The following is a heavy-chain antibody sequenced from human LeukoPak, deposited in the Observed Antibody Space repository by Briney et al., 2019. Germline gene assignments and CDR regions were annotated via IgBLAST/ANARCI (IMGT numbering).Heavy chain of an antibody. CDR2: IWNSGST. CDR3: AREAAYYNSGSRPIDS. V-gene: IGHV4-61*01. Sequence: SETLSLTCSVSGGSVRIGTYYWSWIRQPPGKGLEWIGYIWNSGSTKYNPSLKSRVTISVDTSKNQFSLKLSSVTAADTAVYYCAREAAYYNSGSRPIDSWGQGTLVAVSS. J-gene: IGHJ4*02. CDR1: GGSVRIGTYY. D-gene: IGHD3-10*01.